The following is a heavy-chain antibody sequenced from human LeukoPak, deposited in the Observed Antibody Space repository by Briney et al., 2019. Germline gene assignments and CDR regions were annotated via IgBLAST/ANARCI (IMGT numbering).Heavy chain of an antibody. V-gene: IGHV1-2*02. Sequence: ASVKVSCKASGYTFTGYYMHWVRQAPGQGLEWMGWINPNTGGTNHAERFQGRVTMTRDTSISTAYMELSRLTSDDTAVYYCARGSNYPYDMDVWGKGTTVTVSS. CDR3: ARGSNYPYDMDV. D-gene: IGHD4-11*01. CDR1: GYTFTGYY. CDR2: INPNTGGT. J-gene: IGHJ6*03.